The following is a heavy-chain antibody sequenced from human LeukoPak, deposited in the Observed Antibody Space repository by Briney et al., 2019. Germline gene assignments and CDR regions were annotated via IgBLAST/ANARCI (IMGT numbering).Heavy chain of an antibody. Sequence: PSETLSLTCTVSGGSISSYYWSWIRQPLGKGLEWIGYIYYSGSTNYNPSLKSRVTISVDTSKNQFSLKLSSVTAADTAVYYCARVRSENFWSGYFDYWGQGTLVTVSS. CDR2: IYYSGST. CDR3: ARVRSENFWSGYFDY. D-gene: IGHD3-3*01. CDR1: GGSISSYY. J-gene: IGHJ4*02. V-gene: IGHV4-59*01.